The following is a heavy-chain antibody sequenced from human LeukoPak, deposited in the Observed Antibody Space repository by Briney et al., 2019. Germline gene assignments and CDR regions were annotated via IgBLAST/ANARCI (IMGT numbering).Heavy chain of an antibody. Sequence: GGSLRLSCAASGFTFSSYWMSWVRQAPGKGLEWVANIKQDGSKKYYVDSVKGRFTISRDNAKNSLYLQMNSLRAEDTAVYYCARDILLVSSSTFFDYWGQGTLVTVSS. CDR3: ARDILLVSSSTFFDY. CDR2: IKQDGSKK. J-gene: IGHJ4*02. CDR1: GFTFSSYW. D-gene: IGHD6-13*01. V-gene: IGHV3-7*03.